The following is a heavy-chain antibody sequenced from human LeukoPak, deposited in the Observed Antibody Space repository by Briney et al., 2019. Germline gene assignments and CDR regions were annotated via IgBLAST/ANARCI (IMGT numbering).Heavy chain of an antibody. D-gene: IGHD2-21*02. J-gene: IGHJ4*02. CDR3: ARACGGDCYLSDY. Sequence: GGSLRLSCATSGFTFSSYSMTWVRQAPGKGLEWVSSISTSSSYMYYADSVKGRFTISRDNAKNSLYLQMNSLRAEDTAVYYCARACGGDCYLSDYWGQGTLVTVSS. CDR2: ISTSSSYM. CDR1: GFTFSSYS. V-gene: IGHV3-21*01.